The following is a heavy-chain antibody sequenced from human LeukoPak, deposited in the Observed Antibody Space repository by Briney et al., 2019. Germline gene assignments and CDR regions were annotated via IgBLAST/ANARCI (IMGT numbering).Heavy chain of an antibody. D-gene: IGHD2-2*01. V-gene: IGHV3-30*04. Sequence: PGRSLRLSCAASGFTFSSNAMHWVRQAPGKGLEWVAVTSFDGGDKYYADSVKGRFTTSRDNSKNTLYLQMNSLRAEDTAVYYCAKDPRIVVVPAADNWFDPWGQGTLVTVSS. J-gene: IGHJ5*02. CDR1: GFTFSSNA. CDR3: AKDPRIVVVPAADNWFDP. CDR2: TSFDGGDK.